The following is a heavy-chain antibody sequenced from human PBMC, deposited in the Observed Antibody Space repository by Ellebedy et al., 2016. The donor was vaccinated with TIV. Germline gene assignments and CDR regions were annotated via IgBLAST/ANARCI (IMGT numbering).Heavy chain of an antibody. CDR3: VKDPYWSWGSSWYSEY. D-gene: IGHD6-13*01. Sequence: GESLKISCAAPGFTFSGYSMTWVRQAPGKGLEWVSGLSGSGGSTYYADSVKGRFTISRDNSKNTLYLQMSSLRAEDTAVYYCVKDPYWSWGSSWYSEYWGQGTRVTVSS. CDR2: LSGSGGST. CDR1: GFTFSGYS. V-gene: IGHV3-23*01. J-gene: IGHJ4*02.